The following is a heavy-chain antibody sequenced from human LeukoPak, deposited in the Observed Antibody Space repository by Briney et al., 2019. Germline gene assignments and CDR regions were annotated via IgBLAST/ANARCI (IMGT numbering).Heavy chain of an antibody. CDR3: ARRSGIAVAGAFDY. V-gene: IGHV3-23*01. D-gene: IGHD6-19*01. CDR1: GFTLNNDA. J-gene: IGHJ4*02. Sequence: GGSLRLSCAASGFTLNNDAMRWVRQAPGKGLEWVSGISGSGDSTYYADSVKGRFTISRDNSKNTLYLQMNSLRAEDTAVYYCARRSGIAVAGAFDYWGQGTLVTVSS. CDR2: ISGSGDST.